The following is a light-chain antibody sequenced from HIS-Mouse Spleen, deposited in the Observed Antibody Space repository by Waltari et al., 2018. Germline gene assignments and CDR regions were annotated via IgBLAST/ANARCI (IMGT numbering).Light chain of an antibody. V-gene: IGLV3-25*03. J-gene: IGLJ3*02. CDR2: KAS. Sequence: SYELTQPPSVSVSPGQTARITCSGDALPKQYAYWYQQKPGQAPVLVLYKASERPSGIPGRFSGSSSGTTVTLTISGVQAEDEADYYCQSADSSGTYRVFGGGTKLTVL. CDR3: QSADSSGTYRV. CDR1: ALPKQY.